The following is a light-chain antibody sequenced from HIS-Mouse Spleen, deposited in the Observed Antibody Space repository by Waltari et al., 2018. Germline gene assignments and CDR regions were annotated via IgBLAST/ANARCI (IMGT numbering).Light chain of an antibody. Sequence: QSALTQPASVSGSPGQSITISCTGTSSDVGRYNYVSWYQQQPGKAPKLMIYDVSNRPSGVSNRFSGSKSGNTASLTISGLQAEDEADYYCSSYTSSSFNVVFGGGTKLTVL. V-gene: IGLV2-14*03. CDR2: DVS. CDR3: SSYTSSSFNVV. CDR1: SSDVGRYNY. J-gene: IGLJ2*01.